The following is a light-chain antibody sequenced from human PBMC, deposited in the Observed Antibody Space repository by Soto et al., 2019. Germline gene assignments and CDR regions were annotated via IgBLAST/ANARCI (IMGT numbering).Light chain of an antibody. Sequence: QSALTQPASVSGSPGQEITISCTGTSSDVGSHNFVSWHQQQPGKAPQFMIYEVNNRPSGVSNRFSGSKSGYMASPTISGLQPEVEDDSYFNSYPSTSTGVFGGGPKLNVL. V-gene: IGLV2-14*01. CDR3: NSYPSTSTGV. J-gene: IGLJ3*02. CDR2: EVN. CDR1: SSDVGSHNF.